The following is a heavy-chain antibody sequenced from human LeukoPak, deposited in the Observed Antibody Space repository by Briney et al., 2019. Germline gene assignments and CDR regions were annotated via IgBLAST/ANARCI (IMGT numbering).Heavy chain of an antibody. Sequence: GGSLRLSCTASGFTFGDYAMTWVRQAPGKGLEWVSSISISSNYIYYADSMKGRFTISRDNAKNSLYLQMNSLRAEDTAVYYCARDPYSGNYGNYYYYYMDVWGKGTTVTISS. J-gene: IGHJ6*03. CDR1: GFTFGDYA. D-gene: IGHD1-26*01. CDR2: ISISSNYI. V-gene: IGHV3-21*01. CDR3: ARDPYSGNYGNYYYYYMDV.